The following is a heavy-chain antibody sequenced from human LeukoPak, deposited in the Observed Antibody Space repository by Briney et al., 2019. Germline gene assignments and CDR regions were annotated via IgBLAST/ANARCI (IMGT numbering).Heavy chain of an antibody. CDR1: GFTFSSYW. Sequence: GGSLRLSCAASGFTFSSYWMHWVRQAPGKGLVWVSRINSDATTTSYADSVKGQFTVSRDNAKNTLYLQMNSLRAGDTAMYYCARVGTTGLDWGQGTLVTVSS. CDR3: ARVGTTGLD. V-gene: IGHV3-74*01. D-gene: IGHD1-1*01. J-gene: IGHJ4*02. CDR2: INSDATTT.